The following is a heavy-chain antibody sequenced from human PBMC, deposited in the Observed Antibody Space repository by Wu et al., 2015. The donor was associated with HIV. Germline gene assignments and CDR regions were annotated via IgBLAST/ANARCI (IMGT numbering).Heavy chain of an antibody. D-gene: IGHD2-15*01. J-gene: IGHJ6*03. Sequence: QVQLVQSGAEVKKPGSSVKVSCKASGGTFSSYAISWVRQAPGQGLEWMGGIIPIFGTANYAQKFQGRVTITADESTSTAYMELSSLRSEDTAVYYCARDGVAATKKNSNYYMDVWGKGTNGHRLL. CDR1: GGTFSSYA. V-gene: IGHV1-69*12. CDR3: ARDGVAATKKNSNYYMDV. CDR2: IIPIFGTA.